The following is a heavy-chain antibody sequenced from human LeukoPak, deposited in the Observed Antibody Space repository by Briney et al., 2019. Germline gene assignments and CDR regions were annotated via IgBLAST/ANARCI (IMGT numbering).Heavy chain of an antibody. CDR2: IYYSGST. Sequence: SETLSLTCTVSGGSISIYYWSWVRQPPGKGLEWIGYIYYSGSTNYNPSLKSRVTISVDTSKNHFSLKLSSVTAADTAVYYCARAPGGNAGNFQHWGQGTLVTVSS. J-gene: IGHJ1*01. V-gene: IGHV4-59*01. CDR1: GGSISIYY. CDR3: ARAPGGNAGNFQH. D-gene: IGHD4-23*01.